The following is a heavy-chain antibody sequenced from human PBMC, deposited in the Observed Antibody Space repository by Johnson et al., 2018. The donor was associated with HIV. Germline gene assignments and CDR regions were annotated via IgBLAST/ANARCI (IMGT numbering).Heavy chain of an antibody. Sequence: QVQLVESGGGVVRPGRSLRLSCAASGFTFSNYPMHWVRQAPGKGLEWVAVISFDGTKKYYADSVKGRFTISRDNSKNTLFLQMNSLRAEDTAVYYCARELPGGDAFDIWGQGTMVTVSS. CDR2: ISFDGTKK. J-gene: IGHJ3*02. CDR1: GFTFSNYP. V-gene: IGHV3-30*14. D-gene: IGHD2-15*01. CDR3: ARELPGGDAFDI.